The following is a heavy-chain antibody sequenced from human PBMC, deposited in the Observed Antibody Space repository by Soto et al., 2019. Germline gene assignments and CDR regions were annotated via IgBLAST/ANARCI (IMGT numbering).Heavy chain of an antibody. D-gene: IGHD2-2*01. CDR1: GFTFSTYA. J-gene: IGHJ5*02. CDR2: ISGSGGTT. Sequence: GGSLRLSCATSGFTFSTYAMSWVRQAPGKGLEWVSTISGSGGTTYYADSVKGRFTISRDNSKNTLYLQMNSLKAEDTAIFYCARHSVAYQLLYNWFDPWGRGTLVTVSS. V-gene: IGHV3-23*01. CDR3: ARHSVAYQLLYNWFDP.